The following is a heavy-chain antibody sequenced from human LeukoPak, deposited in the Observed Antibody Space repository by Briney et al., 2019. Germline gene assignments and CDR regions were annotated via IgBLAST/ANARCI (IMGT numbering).Heavy chain of an antibody. CDR1: GFTFSSYA. D-gene: IGHD1-26*01. V-gene: IGHV3-23*01. J-gene: IGHJ3*02. Sequence: GGSLRLSCAASGFTFSSYAMNWVRQAPGKGLEWVSAISGGGGNTYYADSVKGRFTISRDNSKNTLYLQMNSLRAEDTAVYYCGKNRYSGSLSPFDIWGQGTMVTVSS. CDR3: GKNRYSGSLSPFDI. CDR2: ISGGGGNT.